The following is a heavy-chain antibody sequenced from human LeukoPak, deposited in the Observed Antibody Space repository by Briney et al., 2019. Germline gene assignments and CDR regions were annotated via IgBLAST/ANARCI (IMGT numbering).Heavy chain of an antibody. Sequence: SETLSLTWSVSGDSLSSYYWDWIRQPPGKGLEWIGYIFYSGNTNYNPSLKSRVTISVDTPKNQFSLNLTSVTAADTAVYYCARQQRRGGSGELDYWGQGALVTVSS. V-gene: IGHV4-59*08. D-gene: IGHD2-15*01. CDR3: ARQQRRGGSGELDY. CDR1: GDSLSSYY. J-gene: IGHJ4*02. CDR2: IFYSGNT.